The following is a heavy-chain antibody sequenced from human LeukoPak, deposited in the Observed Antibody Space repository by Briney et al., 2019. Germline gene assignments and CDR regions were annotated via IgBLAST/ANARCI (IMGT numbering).Heavy chain of an antibody. CDR1: GGSISSYY. Sequence: SETLSLTCTVSGGSISSYYWSWIRQPAGKGLEWIGRIYISGSTNYNPSLKSRVTMSVDTSKNQSSLKLSSVTAADTAVYYCARDYSSSSGKAFDIWGQGTMVTVSS. D-gene: IGHD6-6*01. CDR2: IYISGST. J-gene: IGHJ3*02. CDR3: ARDYSSSSGKAFDI. V-gene: IGHV4-4*07.